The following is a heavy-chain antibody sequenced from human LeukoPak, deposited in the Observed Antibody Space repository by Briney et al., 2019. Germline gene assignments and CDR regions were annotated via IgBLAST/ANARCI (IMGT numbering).Heavy chain of an antibody. J-gene: IGHJ4*02. CDR1: GGSISSGGYY. Sequence: PSQTLSLTCTVSGGSISSGGYYWSWIRQHPGKGLEWIGYIYYSGSTYYNPSLKSRVTMSVDTSKNQFSLKLSSVTAADTAVYYCAGSGTTGTPFDYWGQGTLVTVSS. D-gene: IGHD1-1*01. V-gene: IGHV4-31*03. CDR2: IYYSGST. CDR3: AGSGTTGTPFDY.